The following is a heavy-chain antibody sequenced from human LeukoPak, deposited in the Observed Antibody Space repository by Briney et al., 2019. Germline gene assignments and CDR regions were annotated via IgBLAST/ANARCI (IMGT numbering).Heavy chain of an antibody. D-gene: IGHD3-9*01. Sequence: PSETLSLTFTVSGYSISSGYYWGWIRQPPGKGLEWIGSIYHSGSTYYNPSLKSRVTISVDTSKNQFSLKLSSVTAADTAVYYCARTGVLRYFDWLSDAFDIWGQGTMVTVSS. V-gene: IGHV4-38-2*02. CDR2: IYHSGST. CDR1: GYSISSGYY. CDR3: ARTGVLRYFDWLSDAFDI. J-gene: IGHJ3*02.